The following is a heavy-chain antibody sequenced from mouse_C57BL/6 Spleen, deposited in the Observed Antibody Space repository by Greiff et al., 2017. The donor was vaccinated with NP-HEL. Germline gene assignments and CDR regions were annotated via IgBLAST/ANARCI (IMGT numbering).Heavy chain of an antibody. J-gene: IGHJ2*01. Sequence: QVQLQQSGPELVKPGASVKISCKASGYAFSSSWMNWVKQRPGTGLEWIGRIYPGDGDTNYNGKFKGKATLTADQSSSTAYMQLSSLTSEDSAVYFCARWAPYYYYCDYWGQGTTRTVSS. V-gene: IGHV1-82*01. D-gene: IGHD2-10*01. CDR1: GYAFSSSW. CDR2: IYPGDGDT. CDR3: ARWAPYYYYCDY.